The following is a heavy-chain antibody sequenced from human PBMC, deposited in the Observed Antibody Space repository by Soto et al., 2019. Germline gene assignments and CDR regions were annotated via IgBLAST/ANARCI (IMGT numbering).Heavy chain of an antibody. D-gene: IGHD5-18*01. CDR3: ARDLKIQLWGNNWFDP. Sequence: GGSLRLSCAASGFTFSSYAMHWVRQAPGKGLEWVAVISYDGSNKYYADSVKGRFTISRDNSKNTLYLQMNSLRAEDTAVYYYARDLKIQLWGNNWFDPWGQGTLVTVSS. CDR2: ISYDGSNK. V-gene: IGHV3-30-3*01. CDR1: GFTFSSYA. J-gene: IGHJ5*02.